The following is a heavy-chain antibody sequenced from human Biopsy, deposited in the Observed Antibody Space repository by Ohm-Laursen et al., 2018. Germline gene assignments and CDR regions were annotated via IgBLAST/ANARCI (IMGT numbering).Heavy chain of an antibody. J-gene: IGHJ6*02. V-gene: IGHV3-21*01. Sequence: GSLRLSCAASGFSVSSYDMNWVRQAPGKGLEWISYISETSSHIYDADSVRGRFTVARDIAKNLLYLQLNSLRVEDTAVYYCARDSSRRAREGGMDVWGQGTLITVSS. CDR3: ARDSSRRAREGGMDV. CDR2: ISETSSHI. CDR1: GFSVSSYD. D-gene: IGHD6-6*01.